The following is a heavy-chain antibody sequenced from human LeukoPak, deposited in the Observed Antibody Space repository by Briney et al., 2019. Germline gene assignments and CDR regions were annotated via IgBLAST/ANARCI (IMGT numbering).Heavy chain of an antibody. Sequence: GGSLRLSCTASGFTFSTFHMHWVRQAPGKGLEWVSYINYHSQPTYYADSVKGRFTISRDNSKNTLYLQMNSLRAEDTAVYYCAKEDTYYYDSSGYYSAFQHWGQGTLVTVSS. D-gene: IGHD3-22*01. CDR1: GFTFSTFH. J-gene: IGHJ1*01. V-gene: IGHV3-23*01. CDR2: INYHSQPT. CDR3: AKEDTYYYDSSGYYSAFQH.